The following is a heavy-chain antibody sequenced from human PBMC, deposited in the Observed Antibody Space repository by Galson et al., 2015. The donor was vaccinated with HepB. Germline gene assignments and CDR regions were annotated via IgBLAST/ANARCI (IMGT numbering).Heavy chain of an antibody. Sequence: SLRLSCAASGFTFSSYSMNWVRQAPGKGLEWVSSISSSSSYIYYADSVKGRFTISRDNAKNSLYLQMNSLRAEDTAVYYCARAPQGYSYYASGSELDYWGQGTLVTVSS. V-gene: IGHV3-21*01. J-gene: IGHJ4*02. D-gene: IGHD5-18*01. CDR3: ARAPQGYSYYASGSELDY. CDR1: GFTFSSYS. CDR2: ISSSSSYI.